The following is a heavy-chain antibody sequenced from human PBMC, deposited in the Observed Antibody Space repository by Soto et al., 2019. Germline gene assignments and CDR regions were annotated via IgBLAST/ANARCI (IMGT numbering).Heavy chain of an antibody. Sequence: ASVKVSCKASGGTLSSYAISWVRQAPGQGLEWMGGIIPIFGTANYAQKFQGRVTITADESTSTAYMELSSLRSEDTAVYYCARAEGTWIQPTTFEYWGQGTLVTVSS. CDR3: ARAEGTWIQPTTFEY. CDR2: IIPIFGTA. D-gene: IGHD5-18*01. J-gene: IGHJ4*02. CDR1: GGTLSSYA. V-gene: IGHV1-69*13.